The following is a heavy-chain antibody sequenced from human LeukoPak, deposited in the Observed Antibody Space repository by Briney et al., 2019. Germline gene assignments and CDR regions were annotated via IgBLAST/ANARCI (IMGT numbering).Heavy chain of an antibody. CDR1: GFTFRNYA. V-gene: IGHV3-23*01. J-gene: IGHJ4*02. CDR3: AKESGALGAPLYDY. Sequence: GGSLRLSCVASGFTFRNYAMSWVRQAPGEGLEWVSGISDNGGGTYYADSVKGRFTISRDNSKNMLYLQMNSLRAEDTAVYYCAKESGALGAPLYDYWGRGILVTASS. D-gene: IGHD4/OR15-4a*01. CDR2: ISDNGGGT.